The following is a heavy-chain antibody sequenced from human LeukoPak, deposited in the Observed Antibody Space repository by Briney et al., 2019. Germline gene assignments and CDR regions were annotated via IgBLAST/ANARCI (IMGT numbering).Heavy chain of an antibody. J-gene: IGHJ6*03. D-gene: IGHD3-10*01. Sequence: HPGGSLRLSCVASGFTFNNYAMTWVRQAPGKGLEWVSAISGSGYSTYYADSVKGRFTISRDNAKNSLYLQMNSLRAEDTAVYYCARGSGLEPYFCYYMDVWGKGTTVTISS. CDR2: ISGSGYST. CDR3: ARGSGLEPYFCYYMDV. CDR1: GFTFNNYA. V-gene: IGHV3-23*01.